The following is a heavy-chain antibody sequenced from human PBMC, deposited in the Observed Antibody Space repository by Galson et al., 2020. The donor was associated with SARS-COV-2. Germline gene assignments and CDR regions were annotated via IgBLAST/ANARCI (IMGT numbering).Heavy chain of an antibody. Sequence: GGSLRLSCAASAFTFSSYTMHWVRQAPGKGLEWVAVISYDGSNKYYADSVKGRFTISRDNSKNTLYLQMNSLRAEDTAVYYCARDLRSYYYSYGMDVWGQGTTVTVSS. CDR1: AFTFSSYT. CDR3: ARDLRSYYYSYGMDV. V-gene: IGHV3-30-3*01. CDR2: ISYDGSNK. J-gene: IGHJ6*02. D-gene: IGHD4-17*01.